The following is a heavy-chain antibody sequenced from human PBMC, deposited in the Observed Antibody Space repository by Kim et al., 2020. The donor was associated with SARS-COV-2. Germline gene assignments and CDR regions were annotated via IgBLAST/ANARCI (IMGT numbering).Heavy chain of an antibody. V-gene: IGHV4-34*01. Sequence: SETLSLTCAVYGGSFSGYYWSWIRQPPGKGLEWIWEINPSGSTNYNPSLKSRVTISVDTSKNQFSLKLTSVTAADTAVYYCARRLSNTSGWGSHYCDLWGQGTLVTVSS. CDR1: GGSFSGYY. J-gene: IGHJ4*02. D-gene: IGHD3-10*01. CDR2: INPSGST. CDR3: ARRLSNTSGWGSHYCDL.